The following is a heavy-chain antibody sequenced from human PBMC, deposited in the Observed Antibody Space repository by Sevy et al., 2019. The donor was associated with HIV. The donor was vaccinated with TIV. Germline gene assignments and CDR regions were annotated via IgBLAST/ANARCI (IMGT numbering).Heavy chain of an antibody. CDR2: IRYDGSNK. CDR3: AKDRGSSSGWSSYNRFDP. V-gene: IGHV3-30*02. Sequence: GGSLRLSCAASGFTFISYGMHWVRQAPGKGLEWVAFIRYDGSNKYYADSVKGRFTISRDNSKNTLYLQMNSLRAEDTAVYYCAKDRGSSSGWSSYNRFDPWGQGTLVTVSS. J-gene: IGHJ5*02. D-gene: IGHD6-19*01. CDR1: GFTFISYG.